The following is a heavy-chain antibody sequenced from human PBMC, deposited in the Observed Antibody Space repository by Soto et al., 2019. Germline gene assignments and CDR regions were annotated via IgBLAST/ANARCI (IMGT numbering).Heavy chain of an antibody. Sequence: QVQLVQSGAEVKKPGASVKVSCKASGYTFTSYGISWVRQAPGQGLEWMGWISAYNGNTNYAQKLQGRVTMTTDTTTSTADMELRSLRSDDTAVYYCARARDPMLYYYYGMDVWGQGTTVTVSS. V-gene: IGHV1-18*01. CDR3: ARARDPMLYYYYGMDV. CDR1: GYTFTSYG. J-gene: IGHJ6*02. CDR2: ISAYNGNT. D-gene: IGHD3-10*02.